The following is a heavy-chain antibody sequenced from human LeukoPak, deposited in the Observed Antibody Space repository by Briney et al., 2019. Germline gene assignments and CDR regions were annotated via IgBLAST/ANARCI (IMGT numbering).Heavy chain of an antibody. V-gene: IGHV1-2*02. CDR1: GYTFTGYY. CDR2: INPNSGGT. CDR3: ARDGSGSYFDYYYYYMDV. Sequence: ASVKVSCKASGYTFTGYYMHWVRQAPGQGLEWMGWINPNSGGTNYAQKFQGRVTMTRDTSISTAYMELSRLRSDDTAVYYCARDGSGSYFDYYYYYMDVWGKGTTVTISS. J-gene: IGHJ6*03. D-gene: IGHD3-10*01.